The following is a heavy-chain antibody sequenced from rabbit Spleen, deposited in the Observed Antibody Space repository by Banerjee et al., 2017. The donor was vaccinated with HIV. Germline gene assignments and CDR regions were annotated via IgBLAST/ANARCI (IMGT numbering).Heavy chain of an antibody. V-gene: IGHV1S40*01. J-gene: IGHJ4*01. D-gene: IGHD3-3*01. Sequence: QQLEESGGGLVKPGASLTLTCTASGFSFSSDYFGGWFRRPPGKGLEWVASIYGGTSGNIDYANWAQGRFTISKTSSTTVTLQMSSLTAADTGTYFCARESYAGDGYAIGTFSLWGPGTLVTVS. CDR3: ARESYAGDGYAIGTFSL. CDR1: GFSFSSDYF. CDR2: IYGGTSGNI.